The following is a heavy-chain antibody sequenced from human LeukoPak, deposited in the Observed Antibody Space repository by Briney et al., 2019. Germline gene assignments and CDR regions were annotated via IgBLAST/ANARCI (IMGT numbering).Heavy chain of an antibody. V-gene: IGHV3-11*04. CDR1: GFTFTDTY. CDR2: ISPSGTDI. CDR3: ASRISLGQLGYY. J-gene: IGHJ4*02. Sequence: GGSLRLSCAVSGFTFTDTYMTWIRQAPGKGLESLSYISPSGTDISYADSVKGRFTISRDNAKNSLYLQMNSLRAEDTAVYYCASRISLGQLGYYWGQGTLVTVSS. D-gene: IGHD6-6*01.